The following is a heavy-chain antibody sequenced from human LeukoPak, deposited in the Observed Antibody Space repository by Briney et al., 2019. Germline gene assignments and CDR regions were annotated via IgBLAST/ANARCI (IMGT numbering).Heavy chain of an antibody. V-gene: IGHV3-9*01. Sequence: PGGSLRLSCAVSGFSFDDYAMHWVRQAPGKGLEWVSGISWNSGSIGYAESVKGRFTISRDNAKNSLYLQMNSLRAEDTALYYCATSSREGEASSGWASFDYWGQGTLVTVSS. CDR2: ISWNSGSI. D-gene: IGHD6-19*01. CDR3: ATSSREGEASSGWASFDY. CDR1: GFSFDDYA. J-gene: IGHJ4*02.